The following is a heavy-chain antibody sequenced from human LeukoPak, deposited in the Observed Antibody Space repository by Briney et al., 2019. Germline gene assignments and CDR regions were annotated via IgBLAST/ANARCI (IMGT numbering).Heavy chain of an antibody. D-gene: IGHD3-3*01. J-gene: IGHJ4*02. V-gene: IGHV1-46*01. CDR1: GYTFTSYY. CDR3: ARVWSGPNGFDY. CDR2: INPSGGST. Sequence: ASVEVSCKASGYTFTSYYLHWVRQAPGQGLKWMGIINPSGGSTSYAQKFQGRVTMTRDTSTSTVYMELSSLRSEDTAVYYCARVWSGPNGFDYWGQGTLVTVSS.